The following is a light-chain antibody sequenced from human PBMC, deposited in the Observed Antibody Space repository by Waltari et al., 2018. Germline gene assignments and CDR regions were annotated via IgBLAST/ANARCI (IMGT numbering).Light chain of an antibody. V-gene: IGKV1-39*01. Sequence: DIQMTQSPSSLSASVVDRVTITCRASQSISIYLNWYQQKPGKAPKLLIYAASSLQSGVPSRFSGSGSGTDFTLTISSLQPEDSATYFCQQSYTMPLTFGGGTKVVIK. CDR3: QQSYTMPLT. CDR1: QSISIY. CDR2: AAS. J-gene: IGKJ4*01.